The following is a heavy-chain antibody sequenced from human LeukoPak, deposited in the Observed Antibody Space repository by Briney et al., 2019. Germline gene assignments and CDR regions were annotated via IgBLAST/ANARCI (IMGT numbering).Heavy chain of an antibody. V-gene: IGHV1-69*05. D-gene: IGHD6-19*01. Sequence: ASVKVSCKASRGTFSSYAISWVRQAPGQVLEWMGRIIPIFGTANYAQKLQGRVTITTDESTSTAYMELSSLRSEDTAVYYCARGLIAVAGKFDYWGQGTLVPVSS. CDR3: ARGLIAVAGKFDY. CDR1: RGTFSSYA. J-gene: IGHJ4*02. CDR2: IIPIFGTA.